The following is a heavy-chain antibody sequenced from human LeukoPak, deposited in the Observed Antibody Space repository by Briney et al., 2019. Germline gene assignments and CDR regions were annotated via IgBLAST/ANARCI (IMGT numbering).Heavy chain of an antibody. CDR3: ATIDGHYDSSGY. CDR1: GYTLTELS. V-gene: IGHV1-24*01. CDR2: FDPENGET. D-gene: IGHD3-22*01. J-gene: IGHJ4*02. Sequence: ASVKVSCKVSGYTLTELSMHWVRQAPGKGLEWMGGFDPENGETIYAQKFQGRVTMTEDTSTDTAYMELSSLRSEDTAVYYCATIDGHYDSSGYWGQGTLVTVSS.